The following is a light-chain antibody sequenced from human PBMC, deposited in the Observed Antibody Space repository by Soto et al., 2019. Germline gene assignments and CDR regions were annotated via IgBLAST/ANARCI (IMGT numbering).Light chain of an antibody. J-gene: IGKJ1*01. CDR1: RSISDY. CDR3: QKYNSAPRT. V-gene: IGKV1-27*01. Sequence: DIHLTQSPSSLSASVGDRVTLTCRASRSISDYLHWYQHKPGRVPKLLVYGASRLQSGVPSRFSGSGSGTDFTLTISSLQPEDVATYYCQKYNSAPRTFGQVTKVDI. CDR2: GAS.